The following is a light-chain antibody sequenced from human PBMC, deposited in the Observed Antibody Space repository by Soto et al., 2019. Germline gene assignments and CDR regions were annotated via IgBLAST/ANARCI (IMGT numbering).Light chain of an antibody. CDR2: GAS. J-gene: IGKJ1*01. CDR1: QRVSSN. V-gene: IGKV3-15*01. Sequence: EIVMTPSPATLSVSPGARATLSCRASQRVSSNLAWYQQKPGQAPRLLIYGASTRATGIPARFSGSGSETEFTLTISSLQSEDFAVYYCQQYNNWPPWTFGQGTKVEIK. CDR3: QQYNNWPPWT.